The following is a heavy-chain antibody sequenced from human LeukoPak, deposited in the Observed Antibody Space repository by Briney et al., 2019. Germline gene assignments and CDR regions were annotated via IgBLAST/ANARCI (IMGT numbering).Heavy chain of an antibody. J-gene: IGHJ4*02. CDR3: ARVSSSSLFDY. Sequence: PGGSLRLSCAASGFTVSSNYMSWVRQAPGKGLEWVSYISSSDNTIYYADSVKGRFTISRDNAKNSLYLQMNSLRAEDTAVYYCARVSSSSLFDYWGQGTLVTVSS. D-gene: IGHD6-6*01. CDR2: ISSSDNTI. CDR1: GFTVSSNY. V-gene: IGHV3-11*04.